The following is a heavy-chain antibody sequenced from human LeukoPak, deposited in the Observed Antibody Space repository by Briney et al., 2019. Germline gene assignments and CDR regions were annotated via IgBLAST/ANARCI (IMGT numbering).Heavy chain of an antibody. D-gene: IGHD3-3*01. J-gene: IGHJ4*02. V-gene: IGHV4-59*01. CDR3: ASRSSIWSGYQDTLYYFDS. CDR2: IYYSGST. CDR1: GGSISSYY. Sequence: PSETLSLTCTVSGGSISSYYWSWIRQPPGKRLEWIGHIYYSGSTNYNPSLKSRVTISVDMSKNQFSLKLSSVTAADTAVYYCASRSSIWSGYQDTLYYFDSWGQGTLVTVSS.